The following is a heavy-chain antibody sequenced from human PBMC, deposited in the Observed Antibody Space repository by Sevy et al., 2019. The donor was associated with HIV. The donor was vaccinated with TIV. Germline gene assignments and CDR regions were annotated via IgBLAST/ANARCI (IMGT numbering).Heavy chain of an antibody. J-gene: IGHJ5*02. D-gene: IGHD4-17*01. CDR2: IYYSGSS. CDR3: AGFDYGDYTNLFDP. V-gene: IGHV4-39*01. Sequence: SETLSLTCTVSGGSISSSSYYWGWIRQPPGKGLEWIGNIYYSGSSYYNPSLNSRDTISVVTSKNQFSLKLTPVTAADTPVYSCAGFDYGDYTNLFDPWGKGTLVTFSS. CDR1: GGSISSSSYY.